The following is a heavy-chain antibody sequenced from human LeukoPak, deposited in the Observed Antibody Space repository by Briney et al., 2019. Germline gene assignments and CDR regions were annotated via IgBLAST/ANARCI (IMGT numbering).Heavy chain of an antibody. Sequence: GRSLRLSCAASGFTFSSYTMNWVRQAPGKGLEWVSSISSSSSYIYYADSVKGRFTISRDNAKNSLYLQMNSLRAEDTAVYYCARDRYCSSSSCYPFDYWGQGTLVTVSS. J-gene: IGHJ4*02. D-gene: IGHD2-2*01. V-gene: IGHV3-21*01. CDR2: ISSSSSYI. CDR3: ARDRYCSSSSCYPFDY. CDR1: GFTFSSYT.